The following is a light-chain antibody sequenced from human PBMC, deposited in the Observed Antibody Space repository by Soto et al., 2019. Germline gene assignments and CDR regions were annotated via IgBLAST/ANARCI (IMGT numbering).Light chain of an antibody. CDR3: QQYNSYQWT. CDR1: QSISSW. J-gene: IGKJ1*01. Sequence: IPVNQCPFTLPPSEGARVTTTCRASQSISSWLAWYQQKPGKAPKLLIYKASSLESGVPSRFSGSGSATEFTLTISSLQPDDFATYYCQQYNSYQWTFGQGTKVDIK. CDR2: KAS. V-gene: IGKV1-5*03.